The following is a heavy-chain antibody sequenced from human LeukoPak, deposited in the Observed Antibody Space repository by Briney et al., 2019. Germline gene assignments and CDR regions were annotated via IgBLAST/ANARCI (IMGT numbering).Heavy chain of an antibody. J-gene: IGHJ4*02. CDR3: GRHAYGGSPPLS. D-gene: IGHD3-10*01. CDR2: IYSGGST. Sequence: GGSLRLSCAASAITFSTYAMSWVRQAPGKGLECVSVIYSGGSTYYADSVKGGFTVSRDNSKNTVYLQMNSLRAEDTALYYCGRHAYGGSPPLSWGQGALVTVSS. V-gene: IGHV3-66*04. CDR1: AITFSTYA.